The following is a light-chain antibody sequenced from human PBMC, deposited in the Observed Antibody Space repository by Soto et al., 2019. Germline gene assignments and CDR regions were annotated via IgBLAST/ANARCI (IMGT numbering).Light chain of an antibody. CDR2: DVS. V-gene: IGLV2-14*01. CDR3: SSYTSSSFYV. J-gene: IGLJ1*01. CDR1: SNDVGGYNY. Sequence: QSALTQPASVSGSPGQSITISCTGTSNDVGGYNYVSWYQQHPGKAPKLMIYDVSNRPSGVSNRFSGSKSGNTASLTISGLQAEDEADYYCSSYTSSSFYVFGTGTQLTVL.